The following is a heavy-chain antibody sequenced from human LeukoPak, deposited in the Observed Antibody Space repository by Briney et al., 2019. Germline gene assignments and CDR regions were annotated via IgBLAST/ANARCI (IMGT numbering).Heavy chain of an antibody. J-gene: IGHJ4*02. CDR2: IYHSGST. Sequence: SETLSLTCTVSGGSVSSYYWGWIRQPPGKGLEWIGSIYHSGSTYYNPSLKSRVTISVDTSKNQFSLKLSSVTAADTAVYSCASQKLGIGLGNFDYWGQGTLVTVS. D-gene: IGHD7-27*01. CDR1: GGSVSSYY. CDR3: ASQKLGIGLGNFDY. V-gene: IGHV4-38-2*02.